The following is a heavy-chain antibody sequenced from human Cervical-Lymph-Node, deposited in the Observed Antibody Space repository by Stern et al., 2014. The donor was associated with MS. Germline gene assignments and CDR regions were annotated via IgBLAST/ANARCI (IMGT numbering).Heavy chain of an antibody. CDR2: INPNNGGP. CDR3: ARDVSRDISLI. V-gene: IGHV1-2*02. CDR1: GYTFTGYY. J-gene: IGHJ4*02. Sequence: QVQLVQYGAEVKKPGASVKVSCMASGYTFTGYYLHWVRQAPGQGLEWMGWINPNNGGPNYAQKFQGRVTMTRDTSISTAYMELSRLRSDDTAMYYCARDVSRDISLIWGQGTLVTVSS. D-gene: IGHD5/OR15-5a*01.